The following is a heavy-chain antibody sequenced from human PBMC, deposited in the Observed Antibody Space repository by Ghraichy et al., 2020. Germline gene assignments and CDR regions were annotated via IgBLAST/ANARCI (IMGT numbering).Heavy chain of an antibody. J-gene: IGHJ4*02. CDR2: ISGNGGNT. V-gene: IGHV3-23*01. CDR1: GFTFSNYA. D-gene: IGHD2-15*01. Sequence: GGSLRLSCAASGFTFSNYAMTWVRQAPGKGLEWVSGISGNGGNTYYAESVKGRFTISRDNSKNTLYLQMNSLRAEDTAVYYCAKSAGGYCTGGSCFKFDYSGQRTLVTVSS. CDR3: AKSAGGYCTGGSCFKFDY.